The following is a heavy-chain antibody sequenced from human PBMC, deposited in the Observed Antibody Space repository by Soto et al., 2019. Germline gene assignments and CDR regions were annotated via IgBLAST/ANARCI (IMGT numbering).Heavy chain of an antibody. CDR2: IYWDDDK. D-gene: IGHD3-3*01. CDR1: GFSLTTSGVG. V-gene: IGHV2-5*02. Sequence: QITLNESGPTQVKPRQTLTLTCTFSGFSLTTSGVGVRWIRQSPGKAPEWLALIYWDDDKRYSPSLKSRLTITKDTSKTQVVLTMADLDPADTATYYCAHRVLRTVFGLVTTTAIYFDFWGQGTPVAVSS. CDR3: AHRVLRTVFGLVTTTAIYFDF. J-gene: IGHJ4*02.